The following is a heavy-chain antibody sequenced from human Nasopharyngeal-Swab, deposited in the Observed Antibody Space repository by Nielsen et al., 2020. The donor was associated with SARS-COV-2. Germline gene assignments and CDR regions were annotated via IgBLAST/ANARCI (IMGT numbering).Heavy chain of an antibody. CDR2: INHSGST. V-gene: IGHV4-34*01. D-gene: IGHD3-22*01. CDR3: ARGSFHDSSGYYTFDY. Sequence: GSLRLSCAVYGGSFSGYYWSCIRQPPGKGLEWIGEINHSGSTNYNPSLKSRVTISVDTSKNQFSLKLSSVTAADTAVYYCARGSFHDSSGYYTFDYWGQGTLVTVSS. CDR1: GGSFSGYY. J-gene: IGHJ4*02.